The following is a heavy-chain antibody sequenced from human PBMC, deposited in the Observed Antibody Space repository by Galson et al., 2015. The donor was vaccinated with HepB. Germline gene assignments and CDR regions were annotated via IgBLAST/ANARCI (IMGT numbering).Heavy chain of an antibody. D-gene: IGHD4-23*01. CDR1: GFIFDDYA. CDR2: ISWNSGRM. CDR3: AKDLGGSLRWNDAFDI. J-gene: IGHJ3*02. V-gene: IGHV3-9*01. Sequence: LRLSCAVSGFIFDDYAKHWVRQAPGKGLEWVSGISWNSGRMAYADSVKGRFTISRDNAKNSLYLQMNSLRAEDTALYFCAKDLGGSLRWNDAFDIWGQGTMVTVSS.